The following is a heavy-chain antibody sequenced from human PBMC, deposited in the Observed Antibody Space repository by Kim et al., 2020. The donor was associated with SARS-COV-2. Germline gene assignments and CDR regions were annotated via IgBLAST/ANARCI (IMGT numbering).Heavy chain of an antibody. Sequence: SVKGRFTISRDNAKNSLYLQMNSLGDEDTAVYYCAREGAAAGTTNNNFDYWGQGTLVTVSS. D-gene: IGHD6-13*01. V-gene: IGHV3-48*02. J-gene: IGHJ4*02. CDR3: AREGAAAGTTNNNFDY.